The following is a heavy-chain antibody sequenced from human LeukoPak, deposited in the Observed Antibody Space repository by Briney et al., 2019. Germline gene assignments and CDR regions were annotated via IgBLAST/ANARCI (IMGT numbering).Heavy chain of an antibody. CDR1: GGSISSYY. CDR2: IYYSGST. V-gene: IGHV4-59*01. Sequence: SETLSLTCTVSGGSISSYYWSWIRQPPGKGLEWIGYIYYSGSTNYNPSLKSRVTISVDTSKNQFSLKLSSVTAADTAVYYCAREGYSYGLDYWGQETLVTVSA. D-gene: IGHD5-18*01. J-gene: IGHJ4*02. CDR3: AREGYSYGLDY.